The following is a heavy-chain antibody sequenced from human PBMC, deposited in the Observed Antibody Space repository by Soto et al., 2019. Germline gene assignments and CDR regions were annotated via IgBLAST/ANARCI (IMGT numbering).Heavy chain of an antibody. Sequence: GGSLRLSCAASGFNFNNNGMSWVRQAPGKGLEWVSTISSDGGAAFYADSVEGRFTISRDNSKNTMYVQMNSLRAGDTAVYYCARDRGYCSGGFCAWFFDLWGRGTQVTVPS. V-gene: IGHV3-23*01. CDR2: ISSDGGAA. J-gene: IGHJ2*01. CDR1: GFNFNNNG. CDR3: ARDRGYCSGGFCAWFFDL. D-gene: IGHD2-15*01.